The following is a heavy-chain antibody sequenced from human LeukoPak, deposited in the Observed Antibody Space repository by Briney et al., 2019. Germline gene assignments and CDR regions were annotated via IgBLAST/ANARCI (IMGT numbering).Heavy chain of an antibody. CDR1: GGSISNSRYY. CDR2: IYYSGAT. CDR3: ARVGSWCFDL. D-gene: IGHD6-13*01. V-gene: IGHV4-39*01. Sequence: SETLSLTCSVSGGSISNSRYYWGWLRQPPGKGLEWIGSIYYSGATNSNPSLKSRLTISVDTSKNQFSLKLGSVTAADAAVYYCARVGSWCFDLWGQGTLVTVSS. J-gene: IGHJ4*02.